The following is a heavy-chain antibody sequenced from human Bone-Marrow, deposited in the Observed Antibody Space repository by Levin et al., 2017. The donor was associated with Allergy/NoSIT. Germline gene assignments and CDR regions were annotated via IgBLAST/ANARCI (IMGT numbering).Heavy chain of an antibody. Sequence: RGESLKISCAASGFTFSSYWMHWVRQAPGKGLVWVSLINSDGSSTSYADSVKGRFTISRDNAKNTLYLQMNSLRAEDTAVYYCARDLSDYYGSGTGWFDPWGQGTLVTVSS. V-gene: IGHV3-74*01. CDR1: GFTFSSYW. J-gene: IGHJ5*02. D-gene: IGHD3-10*01. CDR2: INSDGSST. CDR3: ARDLSDYYGSGTGWFDP.